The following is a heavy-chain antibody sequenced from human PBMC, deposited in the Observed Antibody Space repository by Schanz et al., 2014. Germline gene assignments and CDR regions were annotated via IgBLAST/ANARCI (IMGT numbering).Heavy chain of an antibody. Sequence: QVQLQESGPGLVKPSQTLSLTCIVSGGSISSGTYYWSWLRQPAGKGLEWIGRIYTSGSTNYNPSRKSRVTISLDAPKNQFSLNRTSVTAADTAVYYCAREPLSGYNWFDPWGQGSLVTVSS. CDR2: IYTSGST. D-gene: IGHD6-25*01. CDR3: AREPLSGYNWFDP. CDR1: GGSISSGTYY. J-gene: IGHJ5*02. V-gene: IGHV4-61*02.